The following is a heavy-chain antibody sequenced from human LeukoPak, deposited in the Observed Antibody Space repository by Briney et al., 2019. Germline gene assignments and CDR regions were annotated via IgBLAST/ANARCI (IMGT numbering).Heavy chain of an antibody. CDR1: GGTFSSYA. CDR2: IIPIFGTA. Sequence: GASVKVSCKASGGTFSSYAISWVRQAPGQGLEWMGRIIPIFGTANYAQKFQGRVTITADESTSTAYMELSSPRSEDTAVYYCARDILRFLEWRPDWFDPWGQGTLVTVSS. CDR3: ARDILRFLEWRPDWFDP. J-gene: IGHJ5*02. V-gene: IGHV1-69*13. D-gene: IGHD3-3*01.